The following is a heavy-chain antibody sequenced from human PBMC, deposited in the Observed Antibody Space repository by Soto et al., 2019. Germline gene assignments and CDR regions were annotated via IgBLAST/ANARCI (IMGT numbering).Heavy chain of an antibody. Sequence: GESLKISCIGSGYSFTSYWIGWVRHMPGKGLEWMGIIYPGDSDTSYSPSIQGEVTISADKSISTAYLQWSSLKASDTAMYYCASYYYSSEGYAFDIWGQGTMVTVSS. CDR1: GYSFTSYW. J-gene: IGHJ3*02. D-gene: IGHD3-22*01. CDR3: ASYYYSSEGYAFDI. V-gene: IGHV5-51*01. CDR2: IYPGDSDT.